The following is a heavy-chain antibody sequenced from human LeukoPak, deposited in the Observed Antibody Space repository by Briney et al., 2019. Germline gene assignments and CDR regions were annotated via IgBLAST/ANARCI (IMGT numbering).Heavy chain of an antibody. CDR3: ARDGSNYSHNWFDP. CDR1: GGSISSISYY. D-gene: IGHD4-11*01. Sequence: SETLFLTCTVSGGSISSISYYWGWLRQPPGKGLEWIGNIYYSGSTYYNPSLKSRVTISVDTSKNQFSLKLSSVTAADTAVYYCARDGSNYSHNWFDPWGQGTLVTVSS. J-gene: IGHJ5*02. V-gene: IGHV4-39*07. CDR2: IYYSGST.